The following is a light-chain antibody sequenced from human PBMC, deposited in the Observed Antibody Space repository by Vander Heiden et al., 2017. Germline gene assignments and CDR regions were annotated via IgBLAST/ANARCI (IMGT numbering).Light chain of an antibody. CDR1: KDIATY. J-gene: IGKJ3*01. CDR2: GAS. V-gene: IGKV1-33*01. CDR3: QQYDNLPLT. Sequence: DTQMTHSPSSLSASVGDRDTITWETNKDIATYLNWYQQKPGKAPKLLIYGASNLETGVPERFSGSGSGTDFTFTISSLQPEDIAAYYCQQYDNLPLTFGHGTKVDIK.